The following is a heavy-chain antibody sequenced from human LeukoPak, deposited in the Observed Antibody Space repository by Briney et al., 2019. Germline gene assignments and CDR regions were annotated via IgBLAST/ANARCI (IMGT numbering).Heavy chain of an antibody. V-gene: IGHV1-2*02. D-gene: IGHD3-22*01. J-gene: IGHJ4*02. CDR3: ATAVGDSSGYYYDIDY. CDR1: GYTFTGYY. Sequence: GASVKVSCKASGYTFTGYYMHWVRQAPGQGLEWMGWINPNSGGTNYAQKFQGRVTMTRDTSINTAYMELSRLRSDDTAVYYCATAVGDSSGYYYDIDYWGQGTLVTVSS. CDR2: INPNSGGT.